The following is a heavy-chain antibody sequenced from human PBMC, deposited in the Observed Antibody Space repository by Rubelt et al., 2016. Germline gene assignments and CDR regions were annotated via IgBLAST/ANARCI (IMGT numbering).Heavy chain of an antibody. J-gene: IGHJ3*02. V-gene: IGHV4-39*07. Sequence: QLPLQESGPGLVKPSETLSLTCTVSGGSISSSSYYWGWIRQPPGKGLEWIGSIYYSGSTNYNPSLKSRVTISVDTSKNQFSLKRSSVTAEDTAVYYCARASSITIVGVAHDAFAIWGQGTMVTVSS. CDR3: ARASSITIVGVAHDAFAI. CDR1: GGSISSSSYY. CDR2: IYYSGST. D-gene: IGHD3-3*01.